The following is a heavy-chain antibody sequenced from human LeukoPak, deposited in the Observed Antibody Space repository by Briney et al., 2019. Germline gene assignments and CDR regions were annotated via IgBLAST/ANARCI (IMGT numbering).Heavy chain of an antibody. CDR3: ARLLRFGEYYFDY. D-gene: IGHD3-10*01. J-gene: IGHJ4*02. CDR1: GGSISSYY. CDR2: IYYSGGT. V-gene: IGHV4-59*01. Sequence: PSETLSLTCTVSGGSISSYYWSWIRQPPGKGLEWIGYIYYSGGTNYNPSLKSRVTISVDTSRNQFSLKLSSVTAADTAVYYCARLLRFGEYYFDYWGQGTLVTVSS.